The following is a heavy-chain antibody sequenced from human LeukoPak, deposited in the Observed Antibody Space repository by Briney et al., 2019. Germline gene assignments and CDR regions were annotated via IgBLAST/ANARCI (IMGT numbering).Heavy chain of an antibody. CDR2: LYYSGST. CDR3: ARKSSSYWFFDL. CDR1: GGSIRSSSDY. Sequence: PSETLSLTCTVSGGSIRSSSDYWAWIRQPPGKGLEWIGSLYYSGSTYFNPSLKSRLTISVDTSKNQFSLKLSSVTAADTAMYYCARKSSSYWFFDLWGHGTLVTVSS. D-gene: IGHD2/OR15-2a*01. J-gene: IGHJ2*01. V-gene: IGHV4-39*01.